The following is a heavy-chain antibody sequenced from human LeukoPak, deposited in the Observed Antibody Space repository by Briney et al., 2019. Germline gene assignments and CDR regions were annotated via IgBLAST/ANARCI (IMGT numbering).Heavy chain of an antibody. CDR3: ARVEFLPYYYYGMDV. J-gene: IGHJ6*02. CDR2: INSDGSST. D-gene: IGHD2/OR15-2a*01. CDR1: GFTISSYW. V-gene: IGHV3-74*01. Sequence: GGSLRLSCAASGFTISSYWMHWVRQAPGKGLVWVSRINSDGSSTSYADSVKGRFTISRDNAKNTLYLQMNSLRAEDTAVYYCARVEFLPYYYYGMDVWGQGTTVTVSS.